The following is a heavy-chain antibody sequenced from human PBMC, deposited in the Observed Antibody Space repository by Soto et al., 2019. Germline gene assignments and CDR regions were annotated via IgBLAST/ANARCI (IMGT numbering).Heavy chain of an antibody. CDR2: INTDGSVA. D-gene: IGHD3-22*01. Sequence: PGESLKISCAASGLTFSSYWMHWVRQAPGKGLVWVSRINTDGSVATYADSVKGRFTISRDNSKNTLNLQMNSLRAEDTAVYYCAKAIYGGSSGYYDFWGQGTQVTVSS. V-gene: IGHV3-74*01. J-gene: IGHJ4*02. CDR3: AKAIYGGSSGYYDF. CDR1: GLTFSSYW.